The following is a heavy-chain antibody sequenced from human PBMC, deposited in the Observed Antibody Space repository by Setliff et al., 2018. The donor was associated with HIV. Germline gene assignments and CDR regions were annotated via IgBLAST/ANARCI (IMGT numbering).Heavy chain of an antibody. V-gene: IGHV3-23*01. CDR1: GFTFSSYA. J-gene: IGHJ4*02. CDR2: ISGSGGST. CDR3: AKDRVGYCSSISCPGGFDY. D-gene: IGHD2-2*03. Sequence: GGSLRLSCAASGFTFSSYAMAWVRQAPGKGLEWVSDISGSGGSTYYADSVKGRFTISRDKSKNTVYLQMYSLRAEDTALYYCAKDRVGYCSSISCPGGFDYWGQGTLVTVSS.